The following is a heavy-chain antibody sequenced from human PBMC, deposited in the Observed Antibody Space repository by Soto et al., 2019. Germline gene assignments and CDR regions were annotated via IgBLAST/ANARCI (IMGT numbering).Heavy chain of an antibody. CDR1: GFTFSSYW. J-gene: IGHJ4*02. D-gene: IGHD3-3*01. Sequence: GGSLRLSCAASGFTFSSYWMHWVRQAPGKGLVWVSRINSDGSSTSYTDSVKGRFTISRDNAKNTLYLQMNSLRAEDTAVYYCAREDFWSGYLPGYWGQGTLVTVSS. V-gene: IGHV3-74*01. CDR2: INSDGSST. CDR3: AREDFWSGYLPGY.